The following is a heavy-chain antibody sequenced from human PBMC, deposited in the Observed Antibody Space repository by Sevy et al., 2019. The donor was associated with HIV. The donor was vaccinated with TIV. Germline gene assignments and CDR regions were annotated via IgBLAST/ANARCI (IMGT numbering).Heavy chain of an antibody. CDR2: MNQHGSEK. Sequence: GGSLRLSCAASGFSFSGYWMSWVRQAPGKGLEWVANMNQHGSEKYYVDSVKGRFTISRDDAKNSVYLQMNSLRAEDTAVYYCARRGSSSSWSHFDYWGQGSLVTVSS. V-gene: IGHV3-7*01. CDR1: GFSFSGYW. D-gene: IGHD6-13*01. J-gene: IGHJ4*02. CDR3: ARRGSSSSWSHFDY.